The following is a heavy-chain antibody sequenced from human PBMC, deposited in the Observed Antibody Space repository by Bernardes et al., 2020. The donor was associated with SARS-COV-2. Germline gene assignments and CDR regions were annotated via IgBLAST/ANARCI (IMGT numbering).Heavy chain of an antibody. V-gene: IGHV3-66*02. CDR2: IYSGGDT. D-gene: IGHD2-15*01. Sequence: GSLRLSCAASGFPVSNTYMSWVRQTPGKGLEWVSIIYSGGDTFYADSVKGRFTISRDNSKNTLYLQLNNLRPEDTAVYYCARGPGYCSGGSCYSAPNYYYYSGLDVWGQGTTVTVSS. J-gene: IGHJ6*02. CDR3: ARGPGYCSGGSCYSAPNYYYYSGLDV. CDR1: GFPVSNTY.